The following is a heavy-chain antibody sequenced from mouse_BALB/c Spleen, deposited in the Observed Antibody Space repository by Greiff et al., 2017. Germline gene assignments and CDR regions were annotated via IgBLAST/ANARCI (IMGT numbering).Heavy chain of an antibody. Sequence: VQLQQSGAELMKPGASVKISCKATGYTFSSYGIEWVKQRPGHGLEWIGEILPGSGSTNYNEKFKGKATFTADTSSNTAYMQLSSLTSEDSAVYYCARAYYGYAWFAYWGQGTLVTVSA. CDR1: GYTFSSYG. D-gene: IGHD1-2*01. CDR3: ARAYYGYAWFAY. V-gene: IGHV1-9*01. J-gene: IGHJ3*01. CDR2: ILPGSGST.